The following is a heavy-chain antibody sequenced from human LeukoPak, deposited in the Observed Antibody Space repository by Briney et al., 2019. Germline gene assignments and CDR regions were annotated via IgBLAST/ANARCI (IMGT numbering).Heavy chain of an antibody. CDR1: GGTSSSYA. D-gene: IGHD1-14*01. Sequence: SVKVSCKASGGTSSSYAISWVRQAPGQGLEWMGGIIPIFGTANYTQKFQGRDNITADESTSTAYMELSSLRSEDTAVYYCARARGKMETTRDYYYYMDVWGKGTTVTVSS. CDR3: ARARGKMETTRDYYYYMDV. CDR2: IIPIFGTA. V-gene: IGHV1-69*01. J-gene: IGHJ6*03.